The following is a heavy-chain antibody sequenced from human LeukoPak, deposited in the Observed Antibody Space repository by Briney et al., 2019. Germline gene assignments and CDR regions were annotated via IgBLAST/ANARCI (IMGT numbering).Heavy chain of an antibody. CDR2: ILGSGRSA. CDR1: GFTFNNHA. Sequence: GASLRLSCAASGFTFNNHAMSCVRQAPGKGLEWVSAILGSGRSAYYADSVKGRFTISRDNSKNSLFLQMNSLRVEDTALYYCSKWGDYDVLTGYYDSDSWGQGTLVTVAA. CDR3: SKWGDYDVLTGYYDSDS. V-gene: IGHV3-23*01. J-gene: IGHJ5*01. D-gene: IGHD3-9*01.